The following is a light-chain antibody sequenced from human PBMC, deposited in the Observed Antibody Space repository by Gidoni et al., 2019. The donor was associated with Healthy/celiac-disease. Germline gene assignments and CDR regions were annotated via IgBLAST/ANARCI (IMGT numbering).Light chain of an antibody. J-gene: IGKJ1*01. Sequence: EIVLTQSPGTLSVSPGERATLSCRASQSVSSSYLAWYQQKPGQAPRLVIYGASSRATGIPDFTLTISRLEPEDFAVYYCQQYGSSPWTFCQGTKGEIK. CDR1: QSVSSSY. CDR2: GAS. CDR3: QQYGSSPWT. V-gene: IGKV3-20*01.